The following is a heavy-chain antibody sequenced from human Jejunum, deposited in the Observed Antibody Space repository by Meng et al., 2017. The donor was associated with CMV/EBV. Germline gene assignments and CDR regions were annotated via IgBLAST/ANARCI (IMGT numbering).Heavy chain of an antibody. J-gene: IGHJ4*02. V-gene: IGHV3-30*02. D-gene: IGHD2-8*01. Sequence: SGSLALSCAASGFTLSSYGIHWVRHAPGKGLEWVTYADSVKGRFTISRDISKNTLFLQMNSLRAEDTAVYYCAKEGVGGHFDYWGQGTLVTVSS. CDR1: GFTLSSYG. CDR3: AKEGVGGHFDY.